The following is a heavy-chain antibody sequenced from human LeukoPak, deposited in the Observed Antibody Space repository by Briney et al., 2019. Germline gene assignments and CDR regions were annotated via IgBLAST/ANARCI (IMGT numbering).Heavy chain of an antibody. Sequence: GGSLRLSCAASGLTVSTYSMNWGRQAPGKGLGWGLYISSSSSTIYYADSVKCRFTISRDNAKNSLHLQMNTLRDEDTAVSYCARAYSSSSGKALDYWGQGTLVTVSS. CDR2: ISSSSSTI. CDR1: GLTVSTYS. J-gene: IGHJ4*02. CDR3: ARAYSSSSGKALDY. V-gene: IGHV3-48*02. D-gene: IGHD6-6*01.